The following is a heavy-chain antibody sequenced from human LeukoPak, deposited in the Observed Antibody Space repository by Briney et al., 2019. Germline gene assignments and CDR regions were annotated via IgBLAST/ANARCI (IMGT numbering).Heavy chain of an antibody. CDR3: ARQTSGSYLEY. CDR1: GGSFINYY. D-gene: IGHD1-26*01. CDR2: IHTSGST. Sequence: PSETLSLTCTVSGGSFINYYWSWIRQPPGQGLKWVGYIHTSGSTSYNPSLKSRVTISVDTSKNQFSLKLSSVTAADTAVYYCARQTSGSYLEYWGQGTLVTVSS. V-gene: IGHV4-4*09. J-gene: IGHJ4*02.